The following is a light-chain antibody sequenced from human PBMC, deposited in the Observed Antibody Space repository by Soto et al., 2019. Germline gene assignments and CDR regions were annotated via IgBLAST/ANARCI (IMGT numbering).Light chain of an antibody. CDR1: TGAVTTGYY. J-gene: IGLJ3*02. CDR2: STS. V-gene: IGLV7-43*01. CDR3: LLYYERAHPWV. Sequence: QTVVTQEPSLTVSPGGTVTLTCSSSTGAVTTGYYPNWFQQKPGQAPRLLIYSTSNRHSWTPARFSGSLLGGKAALTLSGVQPEDEAVYYCLLYYERAHPWVFGGGTQLTVL.